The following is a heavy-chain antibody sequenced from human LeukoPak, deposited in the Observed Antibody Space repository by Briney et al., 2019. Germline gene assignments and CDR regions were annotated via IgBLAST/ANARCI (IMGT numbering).Heavy chain of an antibody. CDR1: GGSISSSSYY. V-gene: IGHV4-39*01. CDR2: IYYSGST. Sequence: PSETLSLTCTVSGGSISSSSYYWGWIRQPPGKGLEWIGSIYYSGSTYYNPSLKSRVTISVDTSKNQFSLKLSSVTAADTAVYYCARHDATAAAHFDYWGQGTLVTVSS. J-gene: IGHJ4*02. D-gene: IGHD6-13*01. CDR3: ARHDATAAAHFDY.